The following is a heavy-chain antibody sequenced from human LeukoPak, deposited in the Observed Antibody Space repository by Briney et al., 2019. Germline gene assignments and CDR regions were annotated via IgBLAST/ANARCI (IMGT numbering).Heavy chain of an antibody. J-gene: IGHJ4*02. CDR3: ARGRQAYYYGSGGYNY. D-gene: IGHD3-10*01. Sequence: PSETLSLTCAVYGGSFSGYYWSWIRQPPGKGLEWIGEINHSGSTNYNPSLKSRVTISVDTSKNQFSLKLSSVTAADTAVYYCARGRQAYYYGSGGYNYWGQGTLVTVSS. V-gene: IGHV4-34*01. CDR1: GGSFSGYY. CDR2: INHSGST.